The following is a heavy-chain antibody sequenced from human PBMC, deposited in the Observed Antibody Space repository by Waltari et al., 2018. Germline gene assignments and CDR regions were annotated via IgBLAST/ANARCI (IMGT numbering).Heavy chain of an antibody. J-gene: IGHJ4*02. Sequence: QLRLQQWGAGLLKPSETLSLTCAVSGGSFNGYYWSWIRQTPGKGLEWIGEVDHSGSANYSPSLQSRVTVSLDTSNKQVSLTLTSVTAADTGIYYCARDARDWEAVDNTYLDSWGQGTLVAVSS. V-gene: IGHV4-34*01. D-gene: IGHD2-21*02. CDR2: VDHSGSA. CDR3: ARDARDWEAVDNTYLDS. CDR1: GGSFNGYY.